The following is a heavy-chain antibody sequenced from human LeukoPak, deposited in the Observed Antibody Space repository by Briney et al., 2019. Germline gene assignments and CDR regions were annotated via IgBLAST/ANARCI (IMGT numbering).Heavy chain of an antibody. Sequence: GGSLRLSCAASGFIFSDYSLNWVRQAPGKGLEWVAFIRSDGTTKYYADSVKGRFTISRDNSKNTLSLQLNSLRAEDTAVYYCAKGTPPLDYFDSWGQGTLVTVSS. CDR1: GFIFSDYS. J-gene: IGHJ4*02. CDR2: IRSDGTTK. CDR3: AKGTPPLDYFDS. V-gene: IGHV3-30*02.